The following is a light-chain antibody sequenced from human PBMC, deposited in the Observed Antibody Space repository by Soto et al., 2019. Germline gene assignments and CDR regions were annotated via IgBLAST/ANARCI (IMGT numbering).Light chain of an antibody. J-gene: IGLJ2*01. Sequence: QSALTQPASVSGSPGQSITISCTGTSSDDGGSNYISWYQQHPGRAPKLVIYDVSSRPSGVSNRLSGSKSGNTASLTISGLQAEDEVDYYCSSYSSSSTPDVFGGGTQLTVL. CDR3: SSYSSSSTPDV. CDR1: SSDDGGSNY. V-gene: IGLV2-14*03. CDR2: DVS.